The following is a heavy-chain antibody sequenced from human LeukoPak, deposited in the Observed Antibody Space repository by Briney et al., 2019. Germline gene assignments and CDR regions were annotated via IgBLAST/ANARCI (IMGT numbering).Heavy chain of an antibody. CDR2: TYYRSKWYY. CDR1: GDSVSSNTAA. J-gene: IGHJ6*02. D-gene: IGHD2-15*01. Sequence: SQTLSLTCAISGDSVSSNTAAWNWVRQSPSRGLEWLGRTYYRSKWYYDYATSVSSRMAINPDTSKNLFSLQLNSVTPEDTAVYYCARDPGYYYAMDVWGHGTTVTVSS. CDR3: ARDPGYYYAMDV. V-gene: IGHV6-1*01.